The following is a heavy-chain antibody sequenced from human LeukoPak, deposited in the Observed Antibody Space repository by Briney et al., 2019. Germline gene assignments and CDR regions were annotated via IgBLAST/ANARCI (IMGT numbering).Heavy chain of an antibody. Sequence: GGSLRLSCATSGFSLNNYGMHWVRRAPGKGLEWLSAISSVGATHYAESVMGRFTISRGVSNNALYLQLNSLGVEDTAVYFCAKNLREGRLLTISLDSWGQGTLVTVSP. V-gene: IGHV3-23*01. J-gene: IGHJ4*02. CDR1: GFSLNNYG. CDR3: AKNLREGRLLTISLDS. D-gene: IGHD3-22*01. CDR2: ISSVGAT.